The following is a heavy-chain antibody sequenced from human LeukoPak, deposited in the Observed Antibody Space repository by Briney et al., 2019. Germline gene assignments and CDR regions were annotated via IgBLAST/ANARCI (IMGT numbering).Heavy chain of an antibody. D-gene: IGHD7-27*01. CDR3: ASLTGLYP. J-gene: IGHJ2*01. Sequence: GGPLRLSCAASGLSVSTNYMMWVRQAPGKGLECVSILYSSGSAYYADSVKGRFIISRDNSENTLYPQMNSLSAEDTAVCYCASLTGLYPWGRGTLVSVSS. CDR1: GLSVSTNY. V-gene: IGHV3-53*01. CDR2: LYSSGSA.